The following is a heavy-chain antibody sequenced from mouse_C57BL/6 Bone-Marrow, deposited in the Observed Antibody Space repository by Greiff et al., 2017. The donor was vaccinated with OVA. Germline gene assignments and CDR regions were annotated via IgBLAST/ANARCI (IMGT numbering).Heavy chain of an antibody. Sequence: VQLQQFGAELVRPGASVKLSCTASGFNIKDDYMHWVKQRPEQGLEWIGWIYPENGDTEYASKFQGKATITADTSSNTAYLQLSSLTSEDTAVYYCTTYYYGSSYGFDYWGQGTTLTVSS. CDR3: TTYYYGSSYGFDY. D-gene: IGHD1-1*01. CDR2: IYPENGDT. J-gene: IGHJ2*01. V-gene: IGHV14-4*01. CDR1: GFNIKDDY.